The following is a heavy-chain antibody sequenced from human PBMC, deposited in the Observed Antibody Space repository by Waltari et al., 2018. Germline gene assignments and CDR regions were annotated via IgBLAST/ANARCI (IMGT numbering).Heavy chain of an antibody. V-gene: IGHV4-34*01. D-gene: IGHD1-1*01. CDR2: INHSGRT. CDR3: ARRTGERQRYYYYYGMDV. CDR1: GGSFSGYY. Sequence: QVQLQQWGAGLLKPSETLSLTCAVYGGSFSGYYWSWIRQPPGKGLEWIGEINHSGRTNYNPSLKSRVTISVDTSKNQFSLKLSSVTAADTAVYYCARRTGERQRYYYYYGMDVWGQGTTVTVSS. J-gene: IGHJ6*02.